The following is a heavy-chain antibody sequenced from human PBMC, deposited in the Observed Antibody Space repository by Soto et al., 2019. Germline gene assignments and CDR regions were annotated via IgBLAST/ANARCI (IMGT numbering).Heavy chain of an antibody. V-gene: IGHV3-30*18. CDR3: AKTITPFAGSSTGRRALLDY. J-gene: IGHJ4*02. Sequence: QVQLVESGGGVVQPGRSLRLSCAASGFTFSAFGMHWVRQAPGKGLEWVAVISNDGNHEYYADSVKGRFSISRDNSKITFYLQMNSLSSEDTAVYFCAKTITPFAGSSTGRRALLDYCGQGILVTVSS. D-gene: IGHD3-10*01. CDR1: GFTFSAFG. CDR2: ISNDGNHE.